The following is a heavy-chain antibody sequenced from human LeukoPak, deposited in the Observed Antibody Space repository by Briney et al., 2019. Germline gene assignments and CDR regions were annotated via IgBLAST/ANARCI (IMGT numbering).Heavy chain of an antibody. V-gene: IGHV3-30*02. CDR2: IRYDGSNK. CDR1: GFTFSSYG. J-gene: IGHJ4*02. D-gene: IGHD6-13*01. Sequence: GGSLRLSCAASGFTFSSYGMHWVRQAPGKGLEWVAFIRYDGSNKYYADSVKGRFTFSRDNSKNTLYLQMNSLRAEDTAVYYCARDSIRQQLYYFDYWGRGTLVTVSS. CDR3: ARDSIRQQLYYFDY.